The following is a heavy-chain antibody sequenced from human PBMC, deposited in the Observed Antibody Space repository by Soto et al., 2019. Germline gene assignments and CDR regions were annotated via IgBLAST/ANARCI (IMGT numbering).Heavy chain of an antibody. CDR2: IIPIFGTA. CDR1: GGTFSSYA. V-gene: IGHV1-69*13. D-gene: IGHD3-10*01. Sequence: SVKVSCKASGGTFSSYAISWVRQAPGQGLEWMGGIIPIFGTANYAQKFQGRVTITADESTSTAYMELSSLRSEDTAVYYCAADKGYGSGSYYTHDAFDIWGQGTMVTVSS. J-gene: IGHJ3*02. CDR3: AADKGYGSGSYYTHDAFDI.